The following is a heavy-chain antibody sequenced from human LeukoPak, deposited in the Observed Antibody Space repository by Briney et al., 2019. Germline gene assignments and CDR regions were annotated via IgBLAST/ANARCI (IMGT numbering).Heavy chain of an antibody. CDR2: IYSSGST. V-gene: IGHV4-59*01. J-gene: IGHJ4*02. CDR1: GGSISSYH. D-gene: IGHD6-13*01. Sequence: SETLPLTCTVSGGSISSYHWSWIRQPPGKGLEWIGYIYSSGSTNYNPSLKSRVTISVDKSRNQFSLKLSSVSAADTAVYYCARGDSSSWAYYFDYGGRGTLVTVS. CDR3: ARGDSSSWAYYFDY.